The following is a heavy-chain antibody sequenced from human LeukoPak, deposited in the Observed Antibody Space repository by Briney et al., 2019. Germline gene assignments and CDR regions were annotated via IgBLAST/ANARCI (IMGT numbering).Heavy chain of an antibody. D-gene: IGHD3-10*01. Sequence: PGGSLRLSCVVSGFSFSDSYMTWLRQVPGKGLESVSYMSRSGDIIYYADSVKGRFTISRDNAKNSLYLQMNSLRAEDTAVYYCARDVYYGSGSPRLDYWGQGTLVTVSS. V-gene: IGHV3-11*04. CDR3: ARDVYYGSGSPRLDY. J-gene: IGHJ4*02. CDR1: GFSFSDSY. CDR2: MSRSGDII.